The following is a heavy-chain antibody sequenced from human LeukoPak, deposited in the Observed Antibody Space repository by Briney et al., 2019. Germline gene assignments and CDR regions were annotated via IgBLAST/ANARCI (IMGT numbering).Heavy chain of an antibody. CDR2: IYHSGDT. D-gene: IGHD2-2*01. CDR1: GYSISSGFY. Sequence: SETLSLTCTVSGYSISSGFYWGWIRQPPGKGLEWIASIYHSGDTYYNPSLRSRVTISLDTSKNQLSLKLSSVTAADTAVYYCARSKAHLSTSWYGNWFDPWGQGTLVTVSS. J-gene: IGHJ5*02. V-gene: IGHV4-38-2*02. CDR3: ARSKAHLSTSWYGNWFDP.